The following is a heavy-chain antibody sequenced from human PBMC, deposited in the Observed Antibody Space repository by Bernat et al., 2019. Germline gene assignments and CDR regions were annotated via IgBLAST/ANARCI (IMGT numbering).Heavy chain of an antibody. CDR1: GFTFSSYA. D-gene: IGHD6-19*01. V-gene: IGHV3-23*01. CDR2: ISGSGGST. Sequence: EVQLLESGGGLGQPGGSLRLSCAASGFTFSSYAMNWVRQAPGKGLEWVSAISGSGGSTYYADSVKGRFTISRDNSKNTLYLQMNSLRAEDTAVYYCASVGGTRVVGFLDYWGQGTLVTVSS. CDR3: ASVGGTRVVGFLDY. J-gene: IGHJ4*02.